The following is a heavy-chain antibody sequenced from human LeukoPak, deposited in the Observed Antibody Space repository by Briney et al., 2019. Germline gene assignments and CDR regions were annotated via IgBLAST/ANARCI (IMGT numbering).Heavy chain of an antibody. CDR2: ISSSSSTI. J-gene: IGHJ4*02. CDR3: ARDRRGATTDIDY. D-gene: IGHD1-26*01. CDR1: GFTFSSYG. Sequence: GGSLRLSCAASGFTFSSYGMHWVRQAPGKGLEWVSYISSSSSTIYYADSVKGRFTISRDNAKNSLYLQMNSLRAEDTAVYYCARDRRGATTDIDYWGQGTLVTVSS. V-gene: IGHV3-48*01.